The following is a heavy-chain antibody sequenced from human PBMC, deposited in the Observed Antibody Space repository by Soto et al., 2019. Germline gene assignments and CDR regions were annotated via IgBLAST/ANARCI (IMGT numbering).Heavy chain of an antibody. J-gene: IGHJ6*02. CDR3: ARVVVVIPPGYYYAMDV. V-gene: IGHV3-48*02. CDR1: GFTFSSFH. CDR2: ITSSSDTI. Sequence: GGSLRLSCAASGFTFSSFHMNWVRQAPGRGLEWVAYITSSSDTIYCSDSVKGRFTISRDNGKNSLFLQMNSLRDEDTAVYYCARVVVVIPPGYYYAMDVWGQGTTVTVSS. D-gene: IGHD3-22*01.